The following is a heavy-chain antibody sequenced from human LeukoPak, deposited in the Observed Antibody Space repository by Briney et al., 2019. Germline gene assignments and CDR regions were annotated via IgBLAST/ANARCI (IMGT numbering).Heavy chain of an antibody. CDR2: ISYDGSNK. V-gene: IGHV3-30*18. Sequence: GGSLRLACAASGFTFSSYGMHWVRQAPGKGLEWVAVISYDGSNKYYADSVKGRFTISRDNSKNTLYLQMNGLRAEDTAVYYCAKVRSTSLSNWFDPWGQGTLVTVSS. CDR3: AKVRSTSLSNWFDP. D-gene: IGHD2-2*01. J-gene: IGHJ5*02. CDR1: GFTFSSYG.